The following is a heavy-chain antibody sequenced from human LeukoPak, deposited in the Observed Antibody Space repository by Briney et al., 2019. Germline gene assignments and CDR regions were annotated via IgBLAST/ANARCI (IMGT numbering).Heavy chain of an antibody. CDR1: GFSFSTYG. V-gene: IGHV3-21*01. Sequence: PGGSLRLSCAASGFSFSTYGMNWVRQAPGKGLEWVSAISRSSSYIYYADSVKGRFTISRDNAKNSVYLQMNSLRAEDTAVYYCAGDSGYDYPPYGGMDVWGQGTTVTVSS. CDR3: AGDSGYDYPPYGGMDV. CDR2: ISRSSSYI. D-gene: IGHD5-12*01. J-gene: IGHJ6*02.